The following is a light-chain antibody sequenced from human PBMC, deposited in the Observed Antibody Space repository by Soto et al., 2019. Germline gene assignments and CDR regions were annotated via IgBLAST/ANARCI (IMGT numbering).Light chain of an antibody. CDR3: QQYGSSPTT. V-gene: IGKV3-20*01. CDR2: GAS. CDR1: QSVFNNH. J-gene: IGKJ1*01. Sequence: EIVLTQSPGTLSLSPGERATLSCRASQSVFNNHIGWYQQKPGPAPRRLIFGASFRATGIPDRFSGSGSGTDFTLTISRLEPEDFAVYYCQQYGSSPTTFGQGTKVEIK.